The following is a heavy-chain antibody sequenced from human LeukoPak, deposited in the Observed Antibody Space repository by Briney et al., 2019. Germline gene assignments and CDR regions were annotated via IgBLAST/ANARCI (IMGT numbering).Heavy chain of an antibody. CDR1: GFTFSSYS. Sequence: GGSLRLSCAASGFTFSSYSMNWVRQAPGKGLEWVSYISSSSSTIYYADSVKGRFTISRDNAKNSLYLQMNSLRAEDTAVYYCARDPNFLPSGSFGYWGQGTLVTVSS. CDR2: ISSSSSTI. CDR3: ARDPNFLPSGSFGY. D-gene: IGHD1-26*01. J-gene: IGHJ4*02. V-gene: IGHV3-48*04.